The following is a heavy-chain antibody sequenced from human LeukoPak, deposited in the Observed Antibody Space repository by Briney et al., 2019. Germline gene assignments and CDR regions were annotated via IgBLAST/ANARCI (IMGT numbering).Heavy chain of an antibody. CDR2: IYSGGST. V-gene: IGHV3-53*01. Sequence: PGGSLRLSCAASGFTVGSNYVSWVRQAPGKGLEWVSVIYSGGSTYYADSVKGRFTISRDNSKNTLYLQMNGLRAEDTAVYYCARDATPGYFDYWGQGTLVTVSS. J-gene: IGHJ4*02. CDR1: GFTVGSNY. CDR3: ARDATPGYFDY.